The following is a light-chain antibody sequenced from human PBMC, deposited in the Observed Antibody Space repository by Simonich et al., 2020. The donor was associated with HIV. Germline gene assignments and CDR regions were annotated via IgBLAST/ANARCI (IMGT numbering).Light chain of an antibody. CDR1: SSDVGSYNL. CDR3: SSYTSSSTFDVV. J-gene: IGLJ2*01. V-gene: IGLV2-14*02. CDR2: DVS. Sequence: QSALTQPASVSGSPGQSITISCTGTSSDVGSYNLVSWYQQHPGKAPKLMIYDVSKRPSGVSNRFSGSKSGNTASLTISGLQAEDEADYYCSSYTSSSTFDVVFGGGTKLTVL.